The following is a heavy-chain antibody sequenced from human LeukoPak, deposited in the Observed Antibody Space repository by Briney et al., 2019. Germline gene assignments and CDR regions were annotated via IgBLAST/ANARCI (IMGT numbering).Heavy chain of an antibody. Sequence: SETLSLTCTVSGGSISSYYWGWIRQPPGKGLEWIGYIYYSGSTNYNPSLKSRVTISVDTSKNQFSLKLSSVTAADTAVYYCAGAAAGTLLADYWGQGTLVTVSS. J-gene: IGHJ4*02. CDR2: IYYSGST. CDR1: GGSISSYY. D-gene: IGHD6-13*01. CDR3: AGAAAGTLLADY. V-gene: IGHV4-59*01.